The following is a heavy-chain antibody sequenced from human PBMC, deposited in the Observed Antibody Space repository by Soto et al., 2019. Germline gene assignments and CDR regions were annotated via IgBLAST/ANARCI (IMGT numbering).Heavy chain of an antibody. CDR2: IYYSGST. CDR1: GGSISSYY. D-gene: IGHD1-1*01. V-gene: IGHV4-59*01. J-gene: IGHJ2*01. CDR3: ARLEGYWYFDL. Sequence: QVQLQESGPGLVKPSETLSLTCTVSGGSISSYYWSWIRQPPGKGLEWIGYIYYSGSTNYNPSLKSRVTTSVDTSKNRFSLKLSSVTAADTAVYYCARLEGYWYFDLWGRGTLVTVSS.